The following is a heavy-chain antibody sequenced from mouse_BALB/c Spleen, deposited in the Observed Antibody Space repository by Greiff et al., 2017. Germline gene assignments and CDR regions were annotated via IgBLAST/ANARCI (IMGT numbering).Heavy chain of an antibody. V-gene: IGHV1-37*01. CDR2: INPYNGDT. J-gene: IGHJ3*01. Sequence: VQLQQSGPELVKPGASVKISCKASGYSFTGYYMNWVKQSHGKSLEWIGRINPYNGDTVYNQKFKGKATLTVDKSSSTAHMALLSLTSEDSAVYYCGRGGVYYDYDDAFAYWGQGTLVTVSA. CDR1: GYSFTGYY. CDR3: GRGGVYYDYDDAFAY. D-gene: IGHD2-4*01.